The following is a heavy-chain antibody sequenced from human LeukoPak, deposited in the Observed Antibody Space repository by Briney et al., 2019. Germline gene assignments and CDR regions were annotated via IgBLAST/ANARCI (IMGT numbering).Heavy chain of an antibody. V-gene: IGHV4-4*07. CDR2: IYMTGST. CDR1: GGSISSYY. Sequence: SETLSLTCTVSGGSISSYYWSWIRQPAGKGLEWIVRIYMTGSTNYNPSLKRRVIMSVDTSKNQFSLKLNSVTAADTAVYYCARDGIGAGWYFDLWGRGTRVTVSS. CDR3: ARDGIGAGWYFDL. D-gene: IGHD1-26*01. J-gene: IGHJ2*01.